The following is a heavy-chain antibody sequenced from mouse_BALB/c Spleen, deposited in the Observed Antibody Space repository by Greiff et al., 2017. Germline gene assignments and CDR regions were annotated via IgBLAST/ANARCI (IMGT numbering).Heavy chain of an antibody. V-gene: IGHV5-17*02. CDR3: ARKDYGSSYEWYFDV. Sequence: EVQGVESGGGLVQPGGSRKLSCAASGFTFSSFGMHWVRQAPEKGLEWVAYISSGSSTIYYADTVKGRFTISRDNPKNTLFLQMTSLRSEDTAMYYCARKDYGSSYEWYFDVWGAGTTVTVSS. CDR2: ISSGSSTI. CDR1: GFTFSSFG. D-gene: IGHD1-1*01. J-gene: IGHJ1*01.